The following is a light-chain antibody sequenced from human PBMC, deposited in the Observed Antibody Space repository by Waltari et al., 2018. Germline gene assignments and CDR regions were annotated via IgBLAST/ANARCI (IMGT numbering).Light chain of an antibody. CDR2: DAS. CDR3: QQSYRTPPT. Sequence: DIQMTQSPSSLSASVGDRVTITCRASQKITTSLNWYQQKLGKAPNLMIYDASSVQSGVPARFRVSGSETDFNLTISSLQPEDFAIYYCQQSYRTPPTFGGGTRVEI. V-gene: IGKV1-39*01. J-gene: IGKJ4*01. CDR1: QKITTS.